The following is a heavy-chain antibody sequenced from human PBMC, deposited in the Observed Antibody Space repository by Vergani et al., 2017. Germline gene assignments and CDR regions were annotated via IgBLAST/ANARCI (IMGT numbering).Heavy chain of an antibody. CDR2: IYSGGST. D-gene: IGHD2-2*01. CDR3: ARDRGIYCSSTSCYPIDY. J-gene: IGHJ4*02. V-gene: IGHV3-53*01. Sequence: EVQLVESGGGLIQPGGSLRLSCAASGFTFSSNYMSWVRQAPGKGLEWVSVIYSGGSTYYADSVKGRFTIARDNSKNTLYLQMNSLRAEDKAVYYCARDRGIYCSSTSCYPIDYWGQGTLVTVSS. CDR1: GFTFSSNY.